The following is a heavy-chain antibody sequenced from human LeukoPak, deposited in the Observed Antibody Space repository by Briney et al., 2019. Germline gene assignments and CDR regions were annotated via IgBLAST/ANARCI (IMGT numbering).Heavy chain of an antibody. CDR3: ARGEPYYYASSGYRGYFQH. Sequence: SETLSLTCAVSSGSISSGGYSWSWIRQPPGKGLKSIGYIYQSGSPYYNPSIQSRVTTSLDRSKNQFSLKLSSVTAADTAVYYCARGEPYYYASSGYRGYFQHWGQGTLVTVSS. V-gene: IGHV4-30-2*01. D-gene: IGHD3-22*01. J-gene: IGHJ1*01. CDR2: IYQSGSP. CDR1: SGSISSGGYS.